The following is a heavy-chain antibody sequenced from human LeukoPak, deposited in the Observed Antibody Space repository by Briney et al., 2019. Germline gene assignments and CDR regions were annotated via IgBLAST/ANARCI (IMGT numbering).Heavy chain of an antibody. Sequence: GRSLRLSCAASGFTVSSNYMSWVRQAPGKGLEWVSVIYSVGSTYYADSVRGRFTFSRDNSKNTLYLQLNSLRAEETAVYYCARTASYYYDSSGEIDYWGQGTLVTVSS. D-gene: IGHD3-22*01. V-gene: IGHV3-66*01. CDR2: IYSVGST. CDR3: ARTASYYYDSSGEIDY. CDR1: GFTVSSNY. J-gene: IGHJ4*02.